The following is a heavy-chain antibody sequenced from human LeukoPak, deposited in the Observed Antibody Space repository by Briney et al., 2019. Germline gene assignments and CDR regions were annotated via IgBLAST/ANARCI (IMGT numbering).Heavy chain of an antibody. Sequence: SQTLSLTCTVSGGSLSSGGYYWSWIRHHPGKGLEWIGYIYYRGSTHYNPSLKSRVTISAHTSNNQFSLKLSSVTAADMSVYYCARMTTRPSYYFDFWGQGTLVTVSS. V-gene: IGHV4-31*03. CDR2: IYYRGST. CDR1: GGSLSSGGYY. CDR3: ARMTTRPSYYFDF. J-gene: IGHJ4*02. D-gene: IGHD4-17*01.